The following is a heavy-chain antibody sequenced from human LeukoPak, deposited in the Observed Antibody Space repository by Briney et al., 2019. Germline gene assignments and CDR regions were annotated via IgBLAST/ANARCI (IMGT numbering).Heavy chain of an antibody. CDR2: INHSGRT. CDR1: GGSFSTYY. V-gene: IGHV4-34*01. Sequence: SETLSLTCAVYGGSFSTYYWSWIRQPPGKGLEWIGEINHSGRTNYNPSLKSRVTISVDTSKNQFSLKLSSVTAADTAVYYCARGTRIAAADYYMDVWGKGTTVTVSS. CDR3: ARGTRIAAADYYMDV. J-gene: IGHJ6*03. D-gene: IGHD6-13*01.